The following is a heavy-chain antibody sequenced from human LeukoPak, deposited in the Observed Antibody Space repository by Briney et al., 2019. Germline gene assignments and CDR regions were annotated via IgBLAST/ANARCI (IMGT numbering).Heavy chain of an antibody. J-gene: IGHJ5*02. CDR2: IYYSGST. V-gene: IGHV4-59*12. D-gene: IGHD3-3*01. CDR1: GGSISSYY. CDR3: ARTPPITESGYGRWWSDP. Sequence: SETLSLTCTVSGGSISSYYWSWIRQPPGKGLEWIGYIYYSGSTNYNPSLKSRVTMSVDTSKNQFSLKLSSVTAADTAVYYCARTPPITESGYGRWWSDPWGQGTLVTVSS.